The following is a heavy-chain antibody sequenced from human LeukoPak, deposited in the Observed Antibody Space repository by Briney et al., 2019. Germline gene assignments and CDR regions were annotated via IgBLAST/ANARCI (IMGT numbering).Heavy chain of an antibody. J-gene: IGHJ4*02. V-gene: IGHV3-23*01. CDR1: GFTFSSSA. Sequence: PGGSLRLSCAASGFTFSSSAMSWVRQAPGKGLEWVSAISGSGGSTYYAGSVKGRFTISRDNSKNTLYLQMNSLRAEDTAVYYCAKEGLDFAGVFANGFDYWGQGTLVTVSS. CDR2: ISGSGGST. CDR3: AKEGLDFAGVFANGFDY. D-gene: IGHD3-16*02.